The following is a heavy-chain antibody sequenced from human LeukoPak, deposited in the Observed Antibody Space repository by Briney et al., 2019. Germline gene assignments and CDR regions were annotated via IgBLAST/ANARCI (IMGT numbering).Heavy chain of an antibody. CDR2: ISHDSGDT. CDR1: VDTFTSYF. CDR3: ATRRGYCSGGSCYTAPFDY. Sequence: ASVKVSCKASVDTFTSYFFHWVRQAPGQGLEWMGWISHDSGDTSYAQKFQGRVTMTRDTSTSTVYMELSSLRSEDTAVYYCATRRGYCSGGSCYTAPFDYWGQGTLVTVSS. V-gene: IGHV1-46*01. D-gene: IGHD2-15*01. J-gene: IGHJ4*02.